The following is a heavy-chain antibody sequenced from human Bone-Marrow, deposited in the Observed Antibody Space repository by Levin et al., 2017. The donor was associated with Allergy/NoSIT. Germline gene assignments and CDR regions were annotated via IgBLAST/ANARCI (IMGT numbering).Heavy chain of an antibody. V-gene: IGHV3-30*03. D-gene: IGHD1-26*01. CDR1: GFTFSRWA. Sequence: PGGSLRLSCVTSGFTFSRWAMHWVRQTPGKEPEWVAVISIDGTTTYYTDSVKGRFFISRDNSKNTVSLEMNNLTPDDTAVYYCAAGEAGAPGYWGQGTLVIVSS. CDR2: ISIDGTTT. J-gene: IGHJ4*02. CDR3: AAGEAGAPGY.